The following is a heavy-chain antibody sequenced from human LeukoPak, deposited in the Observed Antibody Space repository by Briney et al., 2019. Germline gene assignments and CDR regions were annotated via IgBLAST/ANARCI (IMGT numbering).Heavy chain of an antibody. CDR1: GFTFRCYG. V-gene: IGHV3-30*02. J-gene: IGHJ4*02. CDR2: TRYDGSNR. Sequence: GGSLRLSCGGFGFTFRCYGMDWVRQAPGKGLGGVAFTRYDGSNRYYADSVKGRFTISRDNSKNTLYMQMNSLRAEETAVYYCAKDGQQLVPLYYFDYWGQGTLVTVSS. D-gene: IGHD6-6*01. CDR3: AKDGQQLVPLYYFDY.